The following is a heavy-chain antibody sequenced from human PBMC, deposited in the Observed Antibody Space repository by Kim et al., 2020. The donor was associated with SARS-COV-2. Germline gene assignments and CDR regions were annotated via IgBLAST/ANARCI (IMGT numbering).Heavy chain of an antibody. CDR3: ARAGTLGYCSGGSCYVPGD. Sequence: GRFTISRDNAKNSLYLQMNSLRAEDTAVYYCARAGTLGYCSGGSCYVPGDWGQGTLVTVSS. V-gene: IGHV3-11*06. D-gene: IGHD2-15*01. J-gene: IGHJ4*02.